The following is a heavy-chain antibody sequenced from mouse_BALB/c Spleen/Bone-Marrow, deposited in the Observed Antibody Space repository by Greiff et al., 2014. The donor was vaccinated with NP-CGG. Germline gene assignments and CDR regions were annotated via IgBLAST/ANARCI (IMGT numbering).Heavy chain of an antibody. CDR3: VRGFYFGNYVFAY. CDR1: GYTFTEYT. V-gene: IGHV1-18*01. Sequence: VQLQQPGPELVKPGASVKISCKTPGYTFTEYTMHWVKQSLGKSLEWIGAINPNNGGSTYNQKFKGKATLTVDKSSSTAYMELRSLTSEDSAVYYCVRGFYFGNYVFAYWGQGTLVTVSA. D-gene: IGHD2-1*01. J-gene: IGHJ3*01. CDR2: INPNNGGS.